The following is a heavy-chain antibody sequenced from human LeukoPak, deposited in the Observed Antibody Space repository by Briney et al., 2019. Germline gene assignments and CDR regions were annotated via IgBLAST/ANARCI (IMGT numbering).Heavy chain of an antibody. CDR1: GYTLTELS. J-gene: IGHJ6*03. CDR3: ATTGGYTSRYYYYYMDV. D-gene: IGHD6-13*01. Sequence: ASVKVSCKVSGYTLTELSMHWVRQAPGKGLEWMGGFDPEDGETIYAQKFQGRVTMTEDTSTDTAYMELSSLRSEDTAVYYCATTGGYTSRYYYYYMDVWGKGTTVTVSS. CDR2: FDPEDGET. V-gene: IGHV1-24*01.